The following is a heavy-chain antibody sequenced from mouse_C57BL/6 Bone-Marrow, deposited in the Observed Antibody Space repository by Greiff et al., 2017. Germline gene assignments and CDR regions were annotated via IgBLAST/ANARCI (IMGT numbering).Heavy chain of an antibody. J-gene: IGHJ3*01. CDR3: ARDDLLQHAAY. CDR1: GFTFSSYA. V-gene: IGHV5-4*01. CDR2: ISDGGSYT. D-gene: IGHD1-1*01. Sequence: DVMLVESGGGLVKPGGSLKLSCAASGFTFSSYAMSWVRQTPEKRLEWVATISDGGSYTYYPDNVKGRFTISRDNAKNNLYLQMSHLKSEDTAMYYCARDDLLQHAAYWGQGTLVTVSA.